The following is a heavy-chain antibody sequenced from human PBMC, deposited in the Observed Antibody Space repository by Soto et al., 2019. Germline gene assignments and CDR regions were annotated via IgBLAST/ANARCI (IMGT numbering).Heavy chain of an antibody. V-gene: IGHV1-8*01. CDR3: AGVKSSSSWYIRLAAFDI. CDR2: MNPNSGNT. J-gene: IGHJ3*02. CDR1: GYTFTSYD. D-gene: IGHD6-13*01. Sequence: GASVKVSCKASGYTFTSYDINWVLQATGQGLEWMGWMNPNSGNTGYAQKFQGRVAMTRNTSISTAYMELSSLRSEDTAVYYCAGVKSSSSWYIRLAAFDIWGQGTMVTVSS.